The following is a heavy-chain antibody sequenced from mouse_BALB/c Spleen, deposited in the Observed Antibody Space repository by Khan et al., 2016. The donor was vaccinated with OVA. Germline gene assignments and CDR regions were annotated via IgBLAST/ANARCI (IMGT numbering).Heavy chain of an antibody. Sequence: EVELVESGGGLVQPGGSLILSCAASGFSFSSYGLSLVRQTPHKRLELVATIISNGGSTYYPDSVKGRFTISRDNAKNTLYLQMSSLKSEDTAMYYCARRARTINWGQGTTLTVSS. V-gene: IGHV5-6-3*01. J-gene: IGHJ2*01. D-gene: IGHD3-3*01. CDR2: IISNGGST. CDR3: ARRARTIN. CDR1: GFSFSSYG.